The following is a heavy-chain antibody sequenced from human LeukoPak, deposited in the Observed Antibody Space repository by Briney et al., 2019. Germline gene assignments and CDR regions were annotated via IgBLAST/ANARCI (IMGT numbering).Heavy chain of an antibody. D-gene: IGHD2-15*01. J-gene: IGHJ6*02. CDR3: VRGYSFGPYGMDV. CDR2: ISDSGGST. V-gene: IGHV3-64D*09. CDR1: GFPFSSYA. Sequence: GGSLRLSCSASGFPFSSYAMHWVRQAPGKGLEYVSAISDSGGSTYYADSVKGRFTISRDNSKNTLYLQMSSLRAEDTAVYFCVRGYSFGPYGMDVWGQGTTVTVPS.